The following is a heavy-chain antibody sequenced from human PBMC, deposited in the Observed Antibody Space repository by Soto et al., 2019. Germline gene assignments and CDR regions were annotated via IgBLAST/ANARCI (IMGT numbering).Heavy chain of an antibody. CDR3: ARDQTTVVTPGGAFDI. CDR2: ISSSSSYI. CDR1: GFTFSSYS. J-gene: IGHJ3*02. D-gene: IGHD4-17*01. V-gene: IGHV3-21*01. Sequence: LRLSCAASGFTFSSYSMNWVRQAPGKGLEWVSSISSSSSYIYYADSVKGRFTISRDNAKNSLYLQMNSLRAEDTAVYYCARDQTTVVTPGGAFDIWGQGTMVTVSS.